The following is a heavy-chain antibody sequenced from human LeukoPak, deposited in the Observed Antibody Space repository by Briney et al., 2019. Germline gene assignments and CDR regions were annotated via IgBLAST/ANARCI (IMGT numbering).Heavy chain of an antibody. CDR2: ISGSGGST. D-gene: IGHD1-1*01. V-gene: IGHV3-23*01. CDR1: GFTFSSYA. J-gene: IGHJ4*02. Sequence: PGGSLRLSCAAPGFTFSSYAMNWVRQAPGKGLEWVSGISGSGGSTYYAASVKGRFTISRDNSKNTLYLQMNSLRAEDTAVYYCAKDAIGTPLCYWGQGTLVTVSS. CDR3: AKDAIGTPLCY.